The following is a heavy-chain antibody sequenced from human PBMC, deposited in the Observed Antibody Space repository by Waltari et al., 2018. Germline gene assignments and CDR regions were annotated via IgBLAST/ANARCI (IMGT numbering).Heavy chain of an antibody. J-gene: IGHJ3*02. V-gene: IGHV1-18*01. CDR1: GYTFTSYG. Sequence: QVQLVQSGAEVKKPGASVKVSCKASGYTFTSYGISWVRQAPGQGLGWMGWISAYNGNTNYAQKLQGRVTMTTDTSTSTAYMELRSLRSDDTAVYYCARVSLFYDILTGYYNYDAFDIWGQGTMVTVSS. CDR3: ARVSLFYDILTGYYNYDAFDI. D-gene: IGHD3-9*01. CDR2: ISAYNGNT.